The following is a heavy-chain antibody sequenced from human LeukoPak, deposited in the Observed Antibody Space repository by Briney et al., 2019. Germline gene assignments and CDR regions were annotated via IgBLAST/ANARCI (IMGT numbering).Heavy chain of an antibody. V-gene: IGHV3-23*01. CDR1: GFTFHNYI. CDR2: ISGGGDGT. CDR3: AKDGYGTSDY. D-gene: IGHD2-2*03. Sequence: GGSLRLSCAASGFTFHNYIMNWVRRAPGKGLEWVSGISGGGDGTYYADSIKGRFTISRDNSKNTLFLQMNGLRAEDTAVYYCAKDGYGTSDYWGQGTLVTVSS. J-gene: IGHJ4*02.